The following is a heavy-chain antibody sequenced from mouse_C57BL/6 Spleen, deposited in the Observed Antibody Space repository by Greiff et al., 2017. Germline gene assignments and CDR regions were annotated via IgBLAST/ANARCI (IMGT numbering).Heavy chain of an antibody. CDR1: GYTFTDHI. Sequence: VQLQQSGAELASPGASVTLSCKASGYTFTDHIMNWVKKRPGQGLEWIGRLYPVSGEPNYNQKFMGKATFSVDRSSSTVYMVLNSLTSEDPAVYYCGSSYGNYEYFDDWGQGTTLTVSS. D-gene: IGHD2-10*02. CDR2: LYPVSGEP. J-gene: IGHJ2*01. V-gene: IGHV1-11*01. CDR3: GSSYGNYEYFDD.